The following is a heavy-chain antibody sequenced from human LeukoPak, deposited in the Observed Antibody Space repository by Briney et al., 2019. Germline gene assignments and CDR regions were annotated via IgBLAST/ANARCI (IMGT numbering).Heavy chain of an antibody. V-gene: IGHV3-64*01. Sequence: GGSLRLSCAASGFTFSSYAMHWVRQAPGKGLEYVSAISSNGGSTYYANSVKGRFTISRDNSKNTLYLQMGSLRAEDMAVYYYASLSGYTDYWGQGTLVTVSS. CDR2: ISSNGGST. CDR1: GFTFSSYA. J-gene: IGHJ4*02. D-gene: IGHD5-12*01. CDR3: ASLSGYTDY.